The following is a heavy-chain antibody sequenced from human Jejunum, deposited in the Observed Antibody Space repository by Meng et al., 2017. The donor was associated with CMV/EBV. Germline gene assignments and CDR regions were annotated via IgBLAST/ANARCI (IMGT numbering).Heavy chain of an antibody. V-gene: IGHV3-30*09. D-gene: IGHD3-10*01. J-gene: IGHJ4*02. CDR1: LTFIGDG. CDR2: ISQDGASQ. Sequence: LTFIGDGMAWVRQAPGKGLEWVATISQDGASQYYAASVRGRFALSRDNSKKTLFLQLSSLRTEDTGVYYCAGEYQLLNTPYFEYWGQGTLVTVSS. CDR3: AGEYQLLNTPYFEY.